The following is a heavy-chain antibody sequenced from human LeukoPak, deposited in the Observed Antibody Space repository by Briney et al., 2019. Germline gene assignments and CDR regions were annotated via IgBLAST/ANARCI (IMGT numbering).Heavy chain of an antibody. CDR1: GGSISSHY. Sequence: PSETLSLTFTVSGGSISSHYWSWIRQPAGKGLEWIGRIYSSGSPTYNPSLQSRVTMSVDTSKNQFSLKLSSVTAADTAVYYCARYQYDSRRGEANWFDPWGQGTLVTVSS. J-gene: IGHJ5*02. CDR3: ARYQYDSRRGEANWFDP. D-gene: IGHD3-22*01. V-gene: IGHV4-4*07. CDR2: IYSSGSP.